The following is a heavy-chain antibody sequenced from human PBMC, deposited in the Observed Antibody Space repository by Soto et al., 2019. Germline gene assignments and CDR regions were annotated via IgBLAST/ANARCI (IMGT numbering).Heavy chain of an antibody. V-gene: IGHV3-30*18. CDR3: AKDGYSSGWYGSPYYYYGMDV. J-gene: IGHJ6*02. CDR2: ISYDGSNK. CDR1: GFTFSSYG. Sequence: GSLRLSCAASGFTFSSYGMHWVRQAPGKGLEWVAVISYDGSNKYYADSVKGRSTISRDNSKNALYLQMNSLRAEDTAVYYCAKDGYSSGWYGSPYYYYGMDVWGQGTTVTVSS. D-gene: IGHD6-19*01.